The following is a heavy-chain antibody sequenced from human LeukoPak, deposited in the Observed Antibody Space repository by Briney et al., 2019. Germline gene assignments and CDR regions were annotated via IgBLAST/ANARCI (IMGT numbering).Heavy chain of an antibody. CDR2: ISAYNGNT. CDR3: AREPHYDILTGYQRPPYYFDY. D-gene: IGHD3-9*01. CDR1: GYTFTSYG. V-gene: IGHV1-18*01. Sequence: ASVKVSCKASGYTFTSYGISWVRQAPGQGLEWMGWISAYNGNTNYAQKLQGRITMTTDTSTSTAYMELRSLRSDDTAVYYCAREPHYDILTGYQRPPYYFDYWGQGTLVTVSS. J-gene: IGHJ4*02.